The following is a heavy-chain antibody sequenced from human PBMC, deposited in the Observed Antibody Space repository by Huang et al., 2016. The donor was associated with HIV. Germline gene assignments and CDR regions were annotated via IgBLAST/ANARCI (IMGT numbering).Heavy chain of an antibody. V-gene: IGHV4-39*01. CDR1: GGSITSSSYY. Sequence: QLQLQGSGPGLVKPSETLSLTCTVSGGSITSSSYYWGWIRQPPGKGLEWVGSIYDSGSTDDNPSLESRVTVSVDTSKNQFSLKLSSVTAADTAVYYCARHFSYYDSSGYTPWDAFDIWGQGTMVTVSS. D-gene: IGHD3-22*01. J-gene: IGHJ3*02. CDR2: IYDSGST. CDR3: ARHFSYYDSSGYTPWDAFDI.